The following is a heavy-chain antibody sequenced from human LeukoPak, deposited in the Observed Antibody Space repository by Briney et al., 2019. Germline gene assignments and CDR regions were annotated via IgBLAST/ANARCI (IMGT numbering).Heavy chain of an antibody. D-gene: IGHD1-14*01. Sequence: PGGSLRLSCAASGFTFSDYWMHWVRQVPGKGLVWVSRINTSGSSTTYADSVKGRSTISRDNAKNTLYLQMDSLRAEDTGEYYCARSNHADDFWGQGTLVTVSS. CDR3: ARSNHADDF. V-gene: IGHV3-74*03. CDR1: GFTFSDYW. J-gene: IGHJ4*02. CDR2: INTSGSST.